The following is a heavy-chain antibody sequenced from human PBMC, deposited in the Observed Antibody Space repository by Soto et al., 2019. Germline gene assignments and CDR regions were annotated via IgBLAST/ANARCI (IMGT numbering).Heavy chain of an antibody. V-gene: IGHV1-69*06. D-gene: IGHD3-16*02. Sequence: GASVKVSCKASGGTFSSYAISWVRQAPGQGLEWMGGIIPIFGTANYAQKFQGRVTITADKSTSTAYMELSSLRSEGTAVYYCASLYYDYVWGSYRYFDYWGQGTLVTVSS. CDR3: ASLYYDYVWGSYRYFDY. J-gene: IGHJ4*02. CDR1: GGTFSSYA. CDR2: IIPIFGTA.